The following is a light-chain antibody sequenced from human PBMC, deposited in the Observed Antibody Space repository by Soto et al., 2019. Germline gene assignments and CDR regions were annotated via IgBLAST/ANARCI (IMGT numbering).Light chain of an antibody. V-gene: IGKV3-20*01. CDR3: QQYSSPPPTYN. CDR1: QSVTNTY. J-gene: IGKJ2*01. CDR2: GAF. Sequence: EIVLTQSPSTLSLSPGERATLSCRTSQSVTNTYLAWYQQKPGQAPRLLIYGAFNRVTGIPDRFSGSRSETDFTLTISGLEPEDFAVYYCQQYSSPPPTYNFGPGTKLEI.